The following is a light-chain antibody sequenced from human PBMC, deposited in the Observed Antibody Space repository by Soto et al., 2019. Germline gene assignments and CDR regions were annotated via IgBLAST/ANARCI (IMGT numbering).Light chain of an antibody. CDR1: QSISSY. V-gene: IGKV1-39*01. Sequence: DIQMTQSPSSLSASVGDRVTITCRASQSISSYLNWYQQKPGKAPKLLIYAASSLQSGVPSRFSGSGSGTDFTLTIISLQPEDFATYYCQQSYSTSRSTFGQGTKLEIK. CDR3: QQSYSTSRST. J-gene: IGKJ2*02. CDR2: AAS.